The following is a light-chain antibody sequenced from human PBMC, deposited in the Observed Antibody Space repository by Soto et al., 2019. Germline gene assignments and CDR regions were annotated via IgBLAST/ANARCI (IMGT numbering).Light chain of an antibody. CDR1: SSDIGAYDY. Sequence: QSALTQPASVSGSPGQSITISCTGSSSDIGAYDYVSWYQQRPVKAPKLMIFDVTNRPSGVSDRFSGSKSGNTASLTISGLQTEDEADYYCSSYTSSSTPDVFGTGTKLTVL. J-gene: IGLJ1*01. CDR2: DVT. CDR3: SSYTSSSTPDV. V-gene: IGLV2-14*01.